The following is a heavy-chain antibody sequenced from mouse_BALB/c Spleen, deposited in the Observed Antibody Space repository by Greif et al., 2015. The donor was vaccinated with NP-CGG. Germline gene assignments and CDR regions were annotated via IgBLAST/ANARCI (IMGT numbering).Heavy chain of an antibody. D-gene: IGHD2-2*01. V-gene: IGHV5-6*02. CDR3: ARRGYYGYDEAWFAY. J-gene: IGHJ3*01. Sequence: EVKVVESGGDLVKPGGSLKLSCAASGFTFSSYGMSWVRQTPDKRLEWVATISSGGSYTYYPDSVKGRFTISRDNAKNTLYLQMSSLKSEDTAMYYCARRGYYGYDEAWFAYWGQGTLVTVSA. CDR2: ISSGGSYT. CDR1: GFTFSSYG.